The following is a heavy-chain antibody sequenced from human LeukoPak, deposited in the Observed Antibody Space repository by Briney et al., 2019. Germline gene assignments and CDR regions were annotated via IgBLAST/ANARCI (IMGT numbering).Heavy chain of an antibody. CDR1: GSTFSNYA. J-gene: IGHJ6*02. CDR3: ARGGGLDV. V-gene: IGHV3-7*03. CDR2: INHNGNVN. D-gene: IGHD3-16*01. Sequence: GGSLRLSCAASGSTFSNYAMSWVRQAPGKGLEWVASINHNGNVNYYVDSVKGRFTISRDNAKNPLYLQMSNLRAEDTAVYFCARGGGLDVWGQGATVTVSS.